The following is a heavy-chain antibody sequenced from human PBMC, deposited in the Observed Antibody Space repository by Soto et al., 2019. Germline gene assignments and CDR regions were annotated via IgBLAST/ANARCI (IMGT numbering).Heavy chain of an antibody. J-gene: IGHJ3*02. D-gene: IGHD3-16*01. V-gene: IGHV4-30-4*01. Sequence: SETLSLTCTVSGGSISSGDYYWSWIRQPPGKGLEWIGYIYYSGSTYYNLSLKSRVTISVDTSKNQFSLKLSSVTAADTAVYYCAREITFGGGYFAFDIWGQGTMVTVSS. CDR3: AREITFGGGYFAFDI. CDR1: GGSISSGDYY. CDR2: IYYSGST.